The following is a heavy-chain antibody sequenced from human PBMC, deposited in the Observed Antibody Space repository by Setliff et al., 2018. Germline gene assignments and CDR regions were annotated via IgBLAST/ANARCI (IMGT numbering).Heavy chain of an antibody. D-gene: IGHD2-8*01. J-gene: IGHJ3*02. CDR1: RYTLTELS. V-gene: IGHV1-24*01. CDR3: TTVLRDVYNGGDGFDI. CDR2: FDPEDGET. Sequence: ASVKVSCKVSRYTLTELSMHWVRQAPGKGLEWMGSFDPEDGETLYAQKFQGRVTMTEDTSTDTAYMELSSLRSEDTAVYYCTTVLRDVYNGGDGFDIWGQGTMVT.